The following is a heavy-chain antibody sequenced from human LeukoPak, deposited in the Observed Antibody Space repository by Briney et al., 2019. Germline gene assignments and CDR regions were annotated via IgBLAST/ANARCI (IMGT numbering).Heavy chain of an antibody. CDR2: ISYDGSNK. J-gene: IGHJ4*02. D-gene: IGHD2-2*01. CDR1: GFTFSSYA. Sequence: TGGSLRLSCAASGFTFSSYAMHWVRQAPGKGLEWVAVISYDGSNKYYADSVKGRFTISRDNSKNTLYLQMNSLRAEDTAVYYCATVGSTGYFDFWGLGTLVTVSS. V-gene: IGHV3-30*04. CDR3: ATVGSTGYFDF.